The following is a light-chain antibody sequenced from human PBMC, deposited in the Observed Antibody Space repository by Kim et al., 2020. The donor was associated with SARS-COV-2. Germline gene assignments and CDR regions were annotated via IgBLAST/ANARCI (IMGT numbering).Light chain of an antibody. CDR2: GVT. V-gene: IGLV2-14*03. CDR1: SSDIGGFDY. J-gene: IGLJ1*01. Sequence: GQTITISCTGTSSDIGGFDYVSWYQQLPGKAPKLLIYGVTHRPSGFPDRFSGSKSGNTASLTISGLQAEDEADYYCSSYTTIYSYVFGTGTKVTVL. CDR3: SSYTTIYSYV.